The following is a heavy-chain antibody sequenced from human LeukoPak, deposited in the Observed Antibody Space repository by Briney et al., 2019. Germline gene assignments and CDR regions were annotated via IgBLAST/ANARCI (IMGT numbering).Heavy chain of an antibody. CDR2: ISGSGGST. V-gene: IGHV3-23*01. CDR3: AKERWDYDILTGYPNYFDY. J-gene: IGHJ4*02. Sequence: GGSLRLSCAASGFTFSSYAMSWVRQAPGKGLAWVSAISGSGGSTYYADSVKGRFTISRDNSKNTLYLQMNSLRAEDTAVYYCAKERWDYDILTGYPNYFDYWGQGTLVTVSS. D-gene: IGHD3-9*01. CDR1: GFTFSSYA.